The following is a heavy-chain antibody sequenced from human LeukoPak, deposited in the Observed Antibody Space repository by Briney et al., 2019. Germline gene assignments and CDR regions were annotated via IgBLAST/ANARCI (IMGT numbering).Heavy chain of an antibody. J-gene: IGHJ5*02. D-gene: IGHD3-22*01. CDR2: INSNSGGT. Sequence: ASVKVSCKASGYTFTGYYMHWVRQAPGQGLEWMGWINSNSGGTNYAQKFQGRVTMTRDTSISTAYMELSRLRSDDTAVYYCVRDRRDYDSSGYYPWGQGTLVTVSS. CDR3: VRDRRDYDSSGYYP. CDR1: GYTFTGYY. V-gene: IGHV1-2*02.